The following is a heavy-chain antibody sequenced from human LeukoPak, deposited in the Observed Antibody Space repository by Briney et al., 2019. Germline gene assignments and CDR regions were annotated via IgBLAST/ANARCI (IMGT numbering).Heavy chain of an antibody. CDR3: AKDIGWELPLAAFDI. J-gene: IGHJ3*02. CDR1: GFTFDDYA. Sequence: PGGSLRLSCAASGFTFDDYAMHWVRHAPGKGLEWVSGISWNSGSIGYADSVTGPFTISRDNTKNSLYLQMNSLRAEDTALYHCAKDIGWELPLAAFDIWGQGTMVTVSS. D-gene: IGHD1-26*01. CDR2: ISWNSGSI. V-gene: IGHV3-9*01.